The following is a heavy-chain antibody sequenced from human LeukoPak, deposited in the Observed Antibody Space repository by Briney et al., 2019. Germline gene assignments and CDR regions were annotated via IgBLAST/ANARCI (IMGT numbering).Heavy chain of an antibody. CDR2: INPNSGGT. Sequence: GASVKVSCKASGYTFTGYYMHWVRQAPGQGLEWMGWINPNSGGTNYAQKFQGRVTMTRDTSISTAYMELSRLRSDDTAVYYCARGRFNYFDSSGHDAFDIWGQGTMVTVSS. CDR3: ARGRFNYFDSSGHDAFDI. CDR1: GYTFTGYY. V-gene: IGHV1-2*02. D-gene: IGHD3-22*01. J-gene: IGHJ3*02.